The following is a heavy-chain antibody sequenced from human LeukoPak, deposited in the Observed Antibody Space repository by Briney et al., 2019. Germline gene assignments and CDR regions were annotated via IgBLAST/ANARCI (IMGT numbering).Heavy chain of an antibody. CDR3: ASYHDGSGYLFDY. CDR2: INSDGSST. J-gene: IGHJ4*02. Sequence: GGSLRLSCAASGFTFSSYWMHWVRQAPGKGLVWVSRINSDGSSTSYADSVKGRFTISRDNAKNTLYLQMNSLRAEDTAVYYCASYHDGSGYLFDYWGQGTLVTVSS. D-gene: IGHD3-22*01. CDR1: GFTFSSYW. V-gene: IGHV3-74*01.